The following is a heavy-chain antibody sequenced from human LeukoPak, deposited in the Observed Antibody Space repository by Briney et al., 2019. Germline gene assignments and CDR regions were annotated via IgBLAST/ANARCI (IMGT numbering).Heavy chain of an antibody. J-gene: IGHJ4*02. CDR3: AKDPRWKSDYDFWSGPYYFDY. CDR2: ISGSGGST. CDR1: GFTFSSYS. V-gene: IGHV3-23*01. D-gene: IGHD3-3*01. Sequence: GGSLRLSCAASGFTFSSYSMTWVRQAPGKGLEWVSAISGSGGSTYYADSVKGRFTISRDNSKNTLYLQMNSLRAEDTAVYYCAKDPRWKSDYDFWSGPYYFDYWGQGTLVTVSS.